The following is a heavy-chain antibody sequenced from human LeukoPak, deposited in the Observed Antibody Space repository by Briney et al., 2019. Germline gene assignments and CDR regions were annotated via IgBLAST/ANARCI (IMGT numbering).Heavy chain of an antibody. CDR3: TRLAVATPGVDP. Sequence: LSLTCTVSGGSISSSSYLWGWVRQAPGKGLEWVSYISSSGTTTYYAHSVKGRFTISRDNAKNSLYLQMNSLRAEDTAVYYCTRLAVATPGVDPWGQGTLVIVSS. D-gene: IGHD5-12*01. J-gene: IGHJ5*02. V-gene: IGHV3-48*03. CDR1: GGSISSSS. CDR2: ISSSGTTT.